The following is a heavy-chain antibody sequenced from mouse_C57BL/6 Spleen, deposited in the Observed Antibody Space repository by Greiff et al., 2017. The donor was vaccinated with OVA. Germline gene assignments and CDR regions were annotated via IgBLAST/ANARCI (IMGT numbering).Heavy chain of an antibody. Sequence: EVKLVESGGGLVKPGGSLKLSCAASGFTFSSYAMSWVRQTPEKRLEWVATISDGGSYTYYPDNVKGRFTISRDNAKNNLYLQMSHLKSEDTAMYYCAREGLRRGAWFAYWGQGTLVTVSA. J-gene: IGHJ3*01. CDR3: AREGLRRGAWFAY. CDR1: GFTFSSYA. CDR2: ISDGGSYT. D-gene: IGHD2-4*01. V-gene: IGHV5-4*01.